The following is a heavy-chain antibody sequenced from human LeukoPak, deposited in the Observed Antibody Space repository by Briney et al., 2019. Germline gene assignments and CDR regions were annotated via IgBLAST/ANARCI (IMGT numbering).Heavy chain of an antibody. J-gene: IGHJ6*02. Sequence: GATVKISCKASGYTFTDYYMHWVQQAPGKGLEWMGRVDPEDGETIYAEKFQGRVTITADKSTSTAYMELSSLRSEDTAVYYCARDLLVVVPAARTDYYGMDVWGQGTTVTVSS. CDR1: GYTFTDYY. CDR3: ARDLLVVVPAARTDYYGMDV. D-gene: IGHD2-2*01. V-gene: IGHV1-69-2*01. CDR2: VDPEDGET.